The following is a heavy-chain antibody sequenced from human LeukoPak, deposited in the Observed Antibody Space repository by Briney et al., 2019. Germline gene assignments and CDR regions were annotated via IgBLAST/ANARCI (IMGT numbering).Heavy chain of an antibody. Sequence: LRLSCTASGFTFGEYAMSWIRQPPGKGLEWIGYIYYSGSTYYNPSLKSRVTISVDTSKNQFSLKLSSVTAADTAVYYCAREWDSSSWYYWFDPWGQGTLVTVSS. CDR2: IYYSGST. V-gene: IGHV4-30-4*01. J-gene: IGHJ5*02. D-gene: IGHD6-13*01. CDR3: AREWDSSSWYYWFDP. CDR1: GFTFGEYA.